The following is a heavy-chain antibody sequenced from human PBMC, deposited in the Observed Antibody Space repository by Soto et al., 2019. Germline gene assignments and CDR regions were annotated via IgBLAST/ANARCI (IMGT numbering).Heavy chain of an antibody. Sequence: SETLSLTCTVSGGSISSYYWSWIRQPPGKGLEWIGYIYYSGSTNYNPSLKSRVTISVDTSKNQFSLKLSSVTAADTAVYYCARTADYSNIWFDPWGQGTLVTVSS. V-gene: IGHV4-59*01. J-gene: IGHJ5*02. CDR2: IYYSGST. CDR1: GGSISSYY. D-gene: IGHD4-4*01. CDR3: ARTADYSNIWFDP.